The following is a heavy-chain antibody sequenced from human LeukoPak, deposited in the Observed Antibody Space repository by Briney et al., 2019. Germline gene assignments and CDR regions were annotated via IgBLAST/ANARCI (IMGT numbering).Heavy chain of an antibody. Sequence: ASMKVSCKASSYTFTSYGISWVRQAPGQGLEWMGWISAYNGNTNYAQKLQGRVTMTTDTSTSTAYRELRSLRSDDTAVYYCARVPRITMVRGVIITSSFDYWGQGTLVTVSS. CDR2: ISAYNGNT. CDR1: SYTFTSYG. V-gene: IGHV1-18*01. J-gene: IGHJ4*02. CDR3: ARVPRITMVRGVIITSSFDY. D-gene: IGHD3-10*01.